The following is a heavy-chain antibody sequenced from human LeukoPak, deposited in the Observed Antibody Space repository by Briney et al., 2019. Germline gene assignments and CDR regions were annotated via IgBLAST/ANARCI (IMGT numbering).Heavy chain of an antibody. V-gene: IGHV4-59*01. CDR2: GFYSGST. Sequence: SETLSLTCTVSGGSISNYYWSWIRQPPGKGLEWIGYGFYSGSTNYNPSLRSRVTISVDTSKNQFSLKLTSVTAADTAVYYCASLGYCSSGGCYPSWYFDLWGRGTLVAVSS. CDR3: ASLGYCSSGGCYPSWYFDL. D-gene: IGHD2-15*01. J-gene: IGHJ2*01. CDR1: GGSISNYY.